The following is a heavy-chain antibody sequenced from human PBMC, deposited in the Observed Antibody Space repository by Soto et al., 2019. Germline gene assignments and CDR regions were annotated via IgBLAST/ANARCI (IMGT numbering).Heavy chain of an antibody. J-gene: IGHJ6*02. D-gene: IGHD3-10*01. V-gene: IGHV3-23*01. CDR3: AKDLSITMVRPV. CDR1: GFTFSSYA. Sequence: LRLSCAASGFTFSSYAMSWVRQAPGKGLEWVSAISGSGGSTYYADSVKGRFTISRDNSKNTLYLQMNSLRAEDTAVYYCAKDLSITMVRPVWGQGTTVTVSS. CDR2: ISGSGGST.